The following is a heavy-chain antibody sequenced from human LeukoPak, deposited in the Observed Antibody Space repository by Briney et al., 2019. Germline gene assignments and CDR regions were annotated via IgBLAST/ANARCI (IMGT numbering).Heavy chain of an antibody. V-gene: IGHV3-21*05. CDR2: INTDSSDI. D-gene: IGHD6-19*01. J-gene: IGHJ4*02. CDR3: AKDRVTSGWYVYDH. CDR1: GFTFSRYA. Sequence: GGSLRLSCAASGFTFSRYAMNWVRQAPGKGLEWVSYINTDSSDIHYADSVKGRFTISRDNSKNTLYLQMRSLRPEDTAVYYCAKDRVTSGWYVYDHWGQGTQVTVSS.